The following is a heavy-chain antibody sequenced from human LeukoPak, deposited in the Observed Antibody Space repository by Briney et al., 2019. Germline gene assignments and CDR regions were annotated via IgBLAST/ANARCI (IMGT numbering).Heavy chain of an antibody. CDR1: GFTLNNYA. Sequence: GGSLRLSCAASGFTLNNYAMTWVRQAPGKGLEWVSGISGSGGDTYYADSVKGRFTISRDNSKNTLYLQMNSLRVEDTAVYYCAKEPDSWRRRGWFDPWGQGTLVTVSS. V-gene: IGHV3-23*01. CDR3: AKEPDSWRRRGWFDP. J-gene: IGHJ5*02. D-gene: IGHD6-13*01. CDR2: ISGSGGDT.